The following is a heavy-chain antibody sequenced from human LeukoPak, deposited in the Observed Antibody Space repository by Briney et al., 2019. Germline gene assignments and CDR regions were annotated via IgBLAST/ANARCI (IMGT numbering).Heavy chain of an antibody. CDR1: GYAFTSYV. CDR2: INPSGGST. J-gene: IGHJ4*02. CDR3: ARASWPDY. D-gene: IGHD2-2*01. Sequence: ASVKVSCKASGYAFTSYVIHWVRQAPGQGLEWMGIINPSGGSTSYAQKFQGRVTMTRDTSISTAYMELSRLRSDDTAVYYCARASWPDYWGQGTLVTVSS. V-gene: IGHV1-46*01.